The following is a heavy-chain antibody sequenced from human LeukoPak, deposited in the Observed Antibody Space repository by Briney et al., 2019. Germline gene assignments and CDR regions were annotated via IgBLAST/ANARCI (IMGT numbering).Heavy chain of an antibody. Sequence: SETLSLTCAVYGGSFSGYYWSWIRQPPGKGLEWIGEINHSGSTNYNPSLKSRVTISVDTSKNQFSLKLSSVTAADTAVYYCARAGGDYGDYDWFDPWGQGTLVTVSS. V-gene: IGHV4-34*01. J-gene: IGHJ5*02. CDR3: ARAGGDYGDYDWFDP. D-gene: IGHD4-17*01. CDR1: GGSFSGYY. CDR2: INHSGST.